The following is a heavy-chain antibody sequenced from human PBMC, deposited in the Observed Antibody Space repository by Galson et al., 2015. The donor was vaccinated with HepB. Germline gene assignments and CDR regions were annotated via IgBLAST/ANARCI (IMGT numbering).Heavy chain of an antibody. Sequence: SLRLSCAAAGFTFSSYVMNWVRQAPGKGLEWVSSLNENCYSTYYAVSVKGRFTISRDNSKNTLYLQMNSLRAEDTAVYYCAKSHSGYDSNTIDYWGQGTLVTVSS. CDR3: AKSHSGYDSNTIDY. V-gene: IGHV3-23*01. CDR2: LNENCYST. J-gene: IGHJ4*02. CDR1: GFTFSSYV. D-gene: IGHD5-12*01.